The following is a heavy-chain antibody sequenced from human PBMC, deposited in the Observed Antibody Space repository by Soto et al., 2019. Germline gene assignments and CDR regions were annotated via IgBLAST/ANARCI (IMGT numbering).Heavy chain of an antibody. CDR2: IVPMLGTP. CDR1: GGTFDNFI. V-gene: IGHV1-69*01. D-gene: IGHD2-2*01. Sequence: QVQLVQSGAEVKEPGSSVRVSCKASGGTFDNFIMNWVRQTPGQGLEWMGGIVPMLGTPTYAEKFKGRVTISATGLTSTTYVEVTTTRSHCPALYYCARTGPYSTSVNQHSGTDVWGQGKTVTFPS. CDR3: ARTGPYSTSVNQHSGTDV. J-gene: IGHJ6*01.